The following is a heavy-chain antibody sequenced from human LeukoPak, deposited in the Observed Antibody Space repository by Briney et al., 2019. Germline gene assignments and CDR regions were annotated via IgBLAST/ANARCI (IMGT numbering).Heavy chain of an antibody. CDR2: ISYDGSNK. CDR1: GFTFSSYG. CDR3: AKGPSRYSSGWYLRSIDY. Sequence: GGSLRLSCAASGFTFSSYGMHWVRQAPGKGLEWVAVISYDGSNKYYADSVKGRFTISRDNSKNTLYLQMNSLRAEDTAVYYCAKGPSRYSSGWYLRSIDYWGQGTLVTVSS. D-gene: IGHD6-19*01. J-gene: IGHJ4*02. V-gene: IGHV3-30*18.